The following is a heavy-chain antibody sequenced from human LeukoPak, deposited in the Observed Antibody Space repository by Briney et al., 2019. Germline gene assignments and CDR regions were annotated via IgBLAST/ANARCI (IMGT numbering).Heavy chain of an antibody. V-gene: IGHV4-39*01. D-gene: IGHD3-16*01. J-gene: IGHJ4*02. CDR3: ASHDRRAWGGIDY. Sequence: PSETLSLTCTVSGGSINSSSFYWAWIRQPPGEWLGWIGSMYYSGSTYYRPSRKTRLTIYVDTSKSQFFWKWISVTATATAVYYCASHDRRAWGGIDYWGQGALVTVS. CDR2: MYYSGST. CDR1: GGSINSSSFY.